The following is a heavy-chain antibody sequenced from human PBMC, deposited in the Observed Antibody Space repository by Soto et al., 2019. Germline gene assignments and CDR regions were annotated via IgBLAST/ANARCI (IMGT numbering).Heavy chain of an antibody. CDR2: INSDGSST. D-gene: IGHD3-22*01. Sequence: EVQLVESGGGLVQPGGSLRLSCAASGITLSSYWMHWVRQAPGKGLVWVSRINSDGSSTSYADSVKGRFTISRDNAKNTLYLQMNSLRAEDTAVYYCARDPGTGYYDSSGYYYDWGQGTLVTVSS. J-gene: IGHJ4*02. CDR1: GITLSSYW. V-gene: IGHV3-74*01. CDR3: ARDPGTGYYDSSGYYYD.